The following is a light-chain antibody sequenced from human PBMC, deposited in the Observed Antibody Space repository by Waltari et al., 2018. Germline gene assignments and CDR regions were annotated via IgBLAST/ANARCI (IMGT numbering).Light chain of an antibody. Sequence: TQPRSVSGSPGQSVTISCRASQSVGRALAWYQQKPGQAPRLLIYDASSRTTGIPDRFRGSGSGTDFSLTISRVEPEDFAVYYCQMYVRLPVTFGQGTKVEVK. J-gene: IGKJ1*01. CDR3: QMYVRLPVT. V-gene: IGKV3-20*01. CDR1: QSVGRA. CDR2: DAS.